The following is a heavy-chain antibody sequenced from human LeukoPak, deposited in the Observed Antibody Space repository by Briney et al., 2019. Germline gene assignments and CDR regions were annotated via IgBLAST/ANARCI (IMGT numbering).Heavy chain of an antibody. V-gene: IGHV1-2*06. Sequence: GASVKVSCKASGYTFTGYYMHWVRQAPGQGLEWMGRINPNSGGTNYAQKFQGRVTMTRDTSISTAYMELSRLRSDDTAVYYCARGNGITIFGVAENTNDPWGQGTLVTVSS. CDR3: ARGNGITIFGVAENTNDP. CDR1: GYTFTGYY. D-gene: IGHD3-3*01. J-gene: IGHJ5*02. CDR2: INPNSGGT.